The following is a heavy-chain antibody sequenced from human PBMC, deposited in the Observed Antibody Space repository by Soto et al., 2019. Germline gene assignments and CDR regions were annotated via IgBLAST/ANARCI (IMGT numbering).Heavy chain of an antibody. D-gene: IGHD5-12*01. J-gene: IGHJ4*02. Sequence: QITLKESGPTLVKPTQTLTLTCTFSGFSLSTSGVGVGWIRQPPGKALEWLAHIYWNDDKRYSPSLKSRLTITKDTSNNQVVLTMTTMDPMDTATYYCAHRLADIVASEFYFDFWGQGTLVTVSS. CDR3: AHRLADIVASEFYFDF. CDR1: GFSLSTSGVG. CDR2: IYWNDDK. V-gene: IGHV2-5*01.